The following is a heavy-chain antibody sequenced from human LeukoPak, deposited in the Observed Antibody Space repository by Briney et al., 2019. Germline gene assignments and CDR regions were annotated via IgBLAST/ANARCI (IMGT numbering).Heavy chain of an antibody. D-gene: IGHD1-26*01. V-gene: IGHV1-2*02. Sequence: ASVKVSCKASGYTFTGYYMHWVRQAPGQGLEWMGWINPNSGGTNYAQKFQGRVTMTRGTSISTAYMELSRLRSDDTAVYYCAREGHDGSYLLDYWGQGTLVTVSS. CDR3: AREGHDGSYLLDY. CDR1: GYTFTGYY. J-gene: IGHJ4*02. CDR2: INPNSGGT.